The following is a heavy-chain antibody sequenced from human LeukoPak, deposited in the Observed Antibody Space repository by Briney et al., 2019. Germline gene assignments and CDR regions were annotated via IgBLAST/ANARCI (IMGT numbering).Heavy chain of an antibody. J-gene: IGHJ4*02. CDR2: ISSSSSTI. CDR3: ARDYHYYYSGSYYDY. V-gene: IGHV3-48*01. Sequence: GGSLRLSCAASGFSFSSYSMNWVRQAPGKGLEWVSYISSSSSTIYYADSVKGRFTISRDNAENSLYLQINSLRAEDTAVYYCARDYHYYYSGSYYDYWGQGSLVTVSS. D-gene: IGHD3-10*01. CDR1: GFSFSSYS.